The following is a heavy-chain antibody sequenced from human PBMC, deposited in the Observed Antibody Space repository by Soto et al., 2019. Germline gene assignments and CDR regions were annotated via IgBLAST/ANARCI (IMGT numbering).Heavy chain of an antibody. CDR3: ARYGIAAAGGMDV. D-gene: IGHD6-13*01. Sequence: SETLSLTCAVYGGSFSGYYWSWIRQPPGKGLEWIGEINHSGSTNYNPSLKSRVTISVDTSKNQFSLKLSSVTAADTAVYYCARYGIAAAGGMDVWGQGTTVTVSS. CDR2: INHSGST. J-gene: IGHJ6*02. CDR1: GGSFSGYY. V-gene: IGHV4-34*01.